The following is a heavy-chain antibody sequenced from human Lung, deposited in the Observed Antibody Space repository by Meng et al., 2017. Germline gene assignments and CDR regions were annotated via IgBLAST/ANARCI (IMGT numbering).Heavy chain of an antibody. CDR2: INHSGST. D-gene: IGHD4-11*01. J-gene: IGHJ4*02. V-gene: IGHV4-34*01. CDR1: GGSFRYYY. CDR3: ARGPTTMAHDFDY. Sequence: HLKQWAAGMLEPSVTLPRTCCVSGGSFRYYYWSWIRQPPGKGLEWIGEINHSGSTNYNPSLEIRATISVDTSQNNLSLKLSSVTAADSAVYYCARGPTTMAHDFDYWGQGTLVTVSS.